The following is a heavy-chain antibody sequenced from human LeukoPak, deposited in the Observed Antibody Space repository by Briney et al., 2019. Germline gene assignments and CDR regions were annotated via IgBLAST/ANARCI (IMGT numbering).Heavy chain of an antibody. CDR2: IGGSGGTT. CDR3: ARLSAYYYGSFFYYYMDV. CDR1: GFTFSSSA. V-gene: IGHV3-23*01. J-gene: IGHJ6*03. Sequence: GGSLRLSCAASGFTFSSSAMTWVRQAPGKGLEWVSSIGGSGGTTYYADSVKGRFTISRDISKNTLYLQMNSLRAEDTALYYCARLSAYYYGSFFYYYMDVWGKGTTVTVSS. D-gene: IGHD3-10*01.